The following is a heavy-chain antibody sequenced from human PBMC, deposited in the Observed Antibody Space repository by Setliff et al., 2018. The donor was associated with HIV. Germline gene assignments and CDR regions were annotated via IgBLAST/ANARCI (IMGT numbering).Heavy chain of an antibody. CDR1: GYSISSGYY. Sequence: SETLSLTCTVSGYSISSGYYWGWIRQPPGKGLEWIGSIYHSGSTYYNPSLKSRVTISVDTSKNQFSLKLSSVTAADTAVYYCARVFYDSSGYLYYFDYWGQGTLVTVSS. CDR2: IYHSGST. D-gene: IGHD3-22*01. V-gene: IGHV4-38-2*02. J-gene: IGHJ4*02. CDR3: ARVFYDSSGYLYYFDY.